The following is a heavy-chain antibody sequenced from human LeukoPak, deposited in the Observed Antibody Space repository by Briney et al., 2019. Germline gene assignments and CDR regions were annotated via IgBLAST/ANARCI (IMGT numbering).Heavy chain of an antibody. Sequence: GRSLRLSCADSGFTFNNYGMHWVRQAPGKGLEWVAVMSLDGSNKYYADSVKGRFTISRDNSRNTLYLQMNSLRVEDTAVYYCTSICSSSSCYLDYWGQGTLVTVSS. D-gene: IGHD2-2*01. CDR1: GFTFNNYG. CDR3: TSICSSSSCYLDY. V-gene: IGHV3-30*03. CDR2: MSLDGSNK. J-gene: IGHJ4*02.